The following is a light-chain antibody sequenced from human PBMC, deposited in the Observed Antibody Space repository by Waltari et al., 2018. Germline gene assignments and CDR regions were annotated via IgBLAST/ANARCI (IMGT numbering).Light chain of an antibody. J-gene: IGKJ1*01. Sequence: IVLTQSPGTLSLSPGERATLSCRTSQSVASYYIAWYQQKPGQAPRLLIYGASSRTTGIPDRFSGGGSGTDFTLTITRLEPEDFAVYYCQQYGTSPPWTFGQGTKVEVK. CDR1: QSVASYY. CDR3: QQYGTSPPWT. CDR2: GAS. V-gene: IGKV3-20*01.